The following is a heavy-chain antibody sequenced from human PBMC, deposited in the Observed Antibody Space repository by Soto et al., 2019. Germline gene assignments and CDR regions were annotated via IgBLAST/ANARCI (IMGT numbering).Heavy chain of an antibody. J-gene: IGHJ6*02. V-gene: IGHV4-30-2*02. Sequence: TLSLTFAVPGCPISSGGYSWSWIRQPPGKGLEWIWYLYHSGSTYYNPSLKSRATISVDTSKNQYALKLSSVTAADTAVYYCAISNIAAAGFYYYGMDVWGRGTTVTVSS. CDR2: LYHSGST. CDR1: GCPISSGGYS. CDR3: AISNIAAAGFYYYGMDV. D-gene: IGHD6-13*01.